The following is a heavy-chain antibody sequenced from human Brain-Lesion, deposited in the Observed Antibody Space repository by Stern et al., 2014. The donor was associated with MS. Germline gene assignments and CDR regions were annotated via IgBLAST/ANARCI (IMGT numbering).Heavy chain of an antibody. CDR2: IDPSDSNP. J-gene: IGHJ4*02. V-gene: IGHV5-10-1*01. CDR1: GYSFTSDW. Sequence: QLVQSGAEVKKPGESLRISCQGSGYSFTSDWISWVRQMPGKGLEWMGRIDPSDSNPNYSPSFQGHVTIPADKSINTAYLDWRSLKASDTAMYYCARHMGEGLSIDYWGQGTLVTVSS. D-gene: IGHD3-16*01. CDR3: ARHMGEGLSIDY.